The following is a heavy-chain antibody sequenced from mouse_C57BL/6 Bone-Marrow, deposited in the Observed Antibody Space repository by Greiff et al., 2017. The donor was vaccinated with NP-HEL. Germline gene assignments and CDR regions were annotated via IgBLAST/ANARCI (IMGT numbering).Heavy chain of an antibody. V-gene: IGHV6-3*01. D-gene: IGHD1-1*01. Sequence: EVKLVESGGGLVQPGGSMKLSCVASGFTFSNYWMNWVRQSPETGLEWVAQIRLKSDNYATHYAESVKGRFTISRDDSKSSVYLQMNNLRAEDTGIYYCTGADYYGSRGFAYWGQGTLVTVSA. CDR3: TGADYYGSRGFAY. J-gene: IGHJ3*01. CDR2: IRLKSDNYAT. CDR1: GFTFSNYW.